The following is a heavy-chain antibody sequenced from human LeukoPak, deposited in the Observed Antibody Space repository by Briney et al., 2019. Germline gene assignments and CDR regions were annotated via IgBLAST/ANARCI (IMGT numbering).Heavy chain of an antibody. CDR2: IYYSGST. Sequence: RTSETLSLTCTVSGGSISSYYWTWIRQPPGKGLEWIGYIYYSGSTNYNPSLKSRVTISVDTSKNQFSLKLTSVTAADTAVYYCAREYGSGSFLDYWGQGTLVTVSS. CDR1: GGSISSYY. J-gene: IGHJ4*02. CDR3: AREYGSGSFLDY. D-gene: IGHD3-10*01. V-gene: IGHV4-59*01.